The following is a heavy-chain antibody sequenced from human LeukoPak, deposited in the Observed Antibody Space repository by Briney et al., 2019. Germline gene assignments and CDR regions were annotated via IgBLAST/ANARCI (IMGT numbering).Heavy chain of an antibody. D-gene: IGHD2-2*01. Sequence: PGGSLRLSCVASGFAFRNNAMNWVRQAPGKGLEWVSLISDSGGSTNYADSVKGRFTISRDNSKNTLYLQMNSLTAEDTAVYYCARVGVVPAAIPDGFDIWGQGTMVTVSS. CDR1: GFAFRNNA. CDR3: ARVGVVPAAIPDGFDI. V-gene: IGHV3-23*01. J-gene: IGHJ3*02. CDR2: ISDSGGST.